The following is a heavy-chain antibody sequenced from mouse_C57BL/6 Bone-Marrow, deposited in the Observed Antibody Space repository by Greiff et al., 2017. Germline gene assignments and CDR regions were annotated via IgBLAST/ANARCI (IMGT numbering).Heavy chain of an antibody. V-gene: IGHV1-64*01. CDR1: GYTFTNYW. Sequence: VQLQQPGAELVKPGASVKLSCKASGYTFTNYWMHWVKQRPGQGLEWIGMMPPNGGSHDYNEKFKSAATLSVDNSSRSAYMELSSLTSEDSAVYYCARSYGYDDYTRDYWGQGTSVTVSS. CDR3: ARSYGYDDYTRDY. D-gene: IGHD2-2*01. CDR2: MPPNGGSH. J-gene: IGHJ4*01.